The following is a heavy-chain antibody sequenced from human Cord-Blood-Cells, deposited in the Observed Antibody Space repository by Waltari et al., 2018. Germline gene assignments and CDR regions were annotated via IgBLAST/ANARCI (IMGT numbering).Heavy chain of an antibody. D-gene: IGHD2-21*01. CDR2: INPNSGGT. V-gene: IGHV1-2*04. J-gene: IGHJ1*01. Sequence: VQLVQSGAEVKKPGASVKVSCKAAGYTFTGYYMHWVRQAPGQGLEWMGWINPNSGGTNYAQKFQGWVAMTRDTVISTAYMELSRLRSDDTAVYYCARSAYCGGDCYEYFQHWGQGTLVTVSS. CDR1: GYTFTGYY. CDR3: ARSAYCGGDCYEYFQH.